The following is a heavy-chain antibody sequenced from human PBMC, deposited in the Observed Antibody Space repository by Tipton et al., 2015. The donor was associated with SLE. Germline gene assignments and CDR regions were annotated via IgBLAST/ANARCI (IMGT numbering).Heavy chain of an antibody. CDR3: ARGGGIYYDY. V-gene: IGHV4-4*08. CDR1: GTSFCGFFSNNY. Sequence: TLSLTCPISGTSFCGFFSNNYWSWIRQSPGKGLDWIGYVSSSGTTKYNPSLKSRVTISVDMSKKQLSLKLTSMTAADTAVYYCARGGGIYYDYWGQGTLVTVSS. J-gene: IGHJ4*02. D-gene: IGHD1-26*01. CDR2: VSSSGTT.